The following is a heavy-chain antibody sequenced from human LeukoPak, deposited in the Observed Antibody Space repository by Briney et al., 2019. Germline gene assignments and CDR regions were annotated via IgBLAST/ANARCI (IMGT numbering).Heavy chain of an antibody. J-gene: IGHJ4*02. CDR3: AALYLEWLSTHFDY. CDR2: IVVGRGNT. Sequence: GATVKVSCKASGFTFTSSAVQGVRQARGQRLEWIGWIVVGRGNTNYAQKFQQRVTITRHMSTSTAYMELSSLRSEDTAVYYCAALYLEWLSTHFDYWGQGTLVTVSS. V-gene: IGHV1-58*01. CDR1: GFTFTSSA. D-gene: IGHD3-3*01.